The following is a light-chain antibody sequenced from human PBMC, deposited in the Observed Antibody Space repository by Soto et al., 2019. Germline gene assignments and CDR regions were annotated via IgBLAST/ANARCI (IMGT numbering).Light chain of an antibody. Sequence: EIVLTQSPATLSLSPGERVTLSCRASQSVRSNLAWYQQKPGQAPRLLIYGASSRATGTPDRFSGSGSGTDFTLTISRLEPEDFGVFFCQQYGNSPLTFGQGPKVDIK. V-gene: IGKV3-20*01. J-gene: IGKJ1*01. CDR2: GAS. CDR1: QSVRSN. CDR3: QQYGNSPLT.